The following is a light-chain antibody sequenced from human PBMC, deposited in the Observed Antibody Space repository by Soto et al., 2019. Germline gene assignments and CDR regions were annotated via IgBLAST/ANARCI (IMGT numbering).Light chain of an antibody. Sequence: QSALTQPPSASGSPGQTVTISCTGTSSDVGGYNYVSWYQQHPGKAPKLMISEVSKRPSGVPDRFSGSKSGNTASLTVSGLQAEDEADYCCSSFGGNNNVVFGGGTKLTVL. CDR2: EVS. CDR1: SSDVGGYNY. CDR3: SSFGGNNNVV. V-gene: IGLV2-8*01. J-gene: IGLJ2*01.